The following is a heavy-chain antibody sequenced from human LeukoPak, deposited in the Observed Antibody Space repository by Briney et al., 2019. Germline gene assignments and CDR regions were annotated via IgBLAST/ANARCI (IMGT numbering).Heavy chain of an antibody. V-gene: IGHV4-34*01. D-gene: IGHD3-3*01. J-gene: IGHJ6*02. CDR3: ARGLHFSYDFWSGYYGYYGMDV. CDR1: GGSFSGYY. Sequence: SETLSLTCAVYGGSFSGYYWSWIRQPPGKGLEWIGEINHSGSTNYNPSLKSRVTISVDTSKNQFSLKLSSVTAADTAVYYCARGLHFSYDFWSGYYGYYGMDVWGQGTTVTASS. CDR2: INHSGST.